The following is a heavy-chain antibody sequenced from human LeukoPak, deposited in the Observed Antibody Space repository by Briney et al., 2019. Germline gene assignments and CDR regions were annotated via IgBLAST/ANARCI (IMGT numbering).Heavy chain of an antibody. Sequence: PSETLSLTCAVYGGSFSGYYWSWIRQPSGKGLEWIGEINHSGSTNYNPSLKSRVTISVDTSKNQFSLKLSSVTAADTAVYYCARGYCSGGSCYSYYYYNYMDVWGKGTTVTVSS. J-gene: IGHJ6*03. CDR1: GGSFSGYY. CDR3: ARGYCSGGSCYSYYYYNYMDV. V-gene: IGHV4-34*01. D-gene: IGHD2-15*01. CDR2: INHSGST.